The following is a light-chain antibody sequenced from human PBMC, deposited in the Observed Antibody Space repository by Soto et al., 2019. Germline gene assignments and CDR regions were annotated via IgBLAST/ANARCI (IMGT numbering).Light chain of an antibody. V-gene: IGLV1-47*01. Sequence: AVVTQPPSATVTPGQSVTIVYSGVSANIGSNYVYWYQQLPGTAPKLLIYRNNQRPSGVPDRFSGSKSGTSASLAISGLRSEDEADYYCAACDDSLSGPVYVFGTGTKVTGL. J-gene: IGLJ1*01. CDR2: RNN. CDR1: SANIGSNY. CDR3: AACDDSLSGPVYV.